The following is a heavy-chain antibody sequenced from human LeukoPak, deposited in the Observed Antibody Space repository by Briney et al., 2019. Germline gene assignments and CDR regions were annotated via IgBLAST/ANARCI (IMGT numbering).Heavy chain of an antibody. CDR2: MNPNTAET. CDR3: ARGAFFGYGGLDV. J-gene: IGHJ6*02. V-gene: IGHV1-8*02. CDR1: GYNFNTYD. D-gene: IGHD3-3*01. Sequence: GASVKVSCKASGYNFNTYDINWVRQATGQCLEWMGWMNPNTAETGYAQNSRGRLTFTSYGAITTAYMELTNLRSDDTAVYYCARGAFFGYGGLDVWGQGTTVTVSS.